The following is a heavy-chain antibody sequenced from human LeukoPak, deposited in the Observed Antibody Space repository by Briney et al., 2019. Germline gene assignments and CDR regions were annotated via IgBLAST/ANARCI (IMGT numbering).Heavy chain of an antibody. CDR2: VSYDGSSK. D-gene: IGHD4-17*01. V-gene: IGHV3-30*03. J-gene: IGHJ4*02. Sequence: GGSLRLSCAASGFTFSSYGMYWVCQAPRKGLGWVAVVSYDGSSKYFADSVNGRFTIIRDNSKNTLYLQMISLRAEDTAVYYCARNYGDAYYFEYWGQGHLVPVSS. CDR3: ARNYGDAYYFEY. CDR1: GFTFSSYG.